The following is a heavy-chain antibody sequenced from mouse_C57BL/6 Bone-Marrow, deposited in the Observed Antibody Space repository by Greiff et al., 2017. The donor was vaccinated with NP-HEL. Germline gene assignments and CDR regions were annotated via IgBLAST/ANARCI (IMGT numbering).Heavy chain of an antibody. CDR3: ARGRPWFAY. Sequence: QVQLQQSGAELARPGASVKMSCKASGYTFTSYTMHWVKQRPGQGLEWIGYINPSSGYTKYNQKFKDKATLTADKSSSTAYMQLSSLTAEDAAVYYCARGRPWFAYWGQGTLVTVSA. CDR2: INPSSGYT. CDR1: GYTFTSYT. V-gene: IGHV1-4*01. J-gene: IGHJ3*01.